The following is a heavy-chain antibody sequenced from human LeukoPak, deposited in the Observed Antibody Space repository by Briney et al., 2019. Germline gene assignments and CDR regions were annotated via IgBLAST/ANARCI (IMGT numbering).Heavy chain of an antibody. Sequence: HTGGSLILSCAASGFTVSSNYMSWVRQAPGKGLEWVSVIYRGGNTYSADSVKGRFTISRDNSKNTLYLQMNRLRAEDTAVYYCAREGDYNYYFDYWGQGTLVTVSS. CDR1: GFTVSSNY. J-gene: IGHJ4*02. CDR3: AREGDYNYYFDY. CDR2: IYRGGNT. V-gene: IGHV3-66*01. D-gene: IGHD4-17*01.